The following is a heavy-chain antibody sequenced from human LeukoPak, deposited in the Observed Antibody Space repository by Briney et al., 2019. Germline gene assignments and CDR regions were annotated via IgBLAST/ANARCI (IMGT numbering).Heavy chain of an antibody. CDR3: ASPAAGSARRAFDI. D-gene: IGHD3-10*01. Sequence: ASVKVSCKASGGTLSSYAISWVRQAPGQGLEWMGRIIPILGIANYAQKFQGRVTITADKSTSTAYMELSSLRSEDTAVYYCASPAAGSARRAFDIWGQGTMVTVS. CDR1: GGTLSSYA. J-gene: IGHJ3*02. V-gene: IGHV1-69*04. CDR2: IIPILGIA.